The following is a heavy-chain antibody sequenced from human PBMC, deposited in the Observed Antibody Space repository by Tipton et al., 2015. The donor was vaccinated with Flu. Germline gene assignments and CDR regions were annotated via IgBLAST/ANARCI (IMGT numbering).Heavy chain of an antibody. CDR2: IYDSVTS. D-gene: IGHD4-11*01. CDR1: GDAITSYY. J-gene: IGHJ5*02. V-gene: IGHV4-59*08. Sequence: GLVKPSETLSLTCTVSGDAITSYYWSWIRQPPGKGLEWIGYIYDSVTSNYNPSLKSRLTISVDSSKNQFSLKLSSVTAADTAVYYCARRDYSNYVSDPKNCFDPWGQGILVTVSS. CDR3: ARRDYSNYVSDPKNCFDP.